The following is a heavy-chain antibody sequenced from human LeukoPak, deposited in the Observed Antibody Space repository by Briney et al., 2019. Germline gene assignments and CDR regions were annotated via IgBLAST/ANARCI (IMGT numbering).Heavy chain of an antibody. Sequence: GASVKLICNASAYAFTRYGIRWGRHAPGQGLEWVGWISAYTGNTNYAQKVHGRVSMTTDTYNGTAYMELKMLRSDDTAVYYCAVARYSINWFDPWGQGTLVTVSS. CDR1: AYAFTRYG. J-gene: IGHJ5*02. V-gene: IGHV1-18*01. D-gene: IGHD6-13*01. CDR3: AVARYSINWFDP. CDR2: ISAYTGNT.